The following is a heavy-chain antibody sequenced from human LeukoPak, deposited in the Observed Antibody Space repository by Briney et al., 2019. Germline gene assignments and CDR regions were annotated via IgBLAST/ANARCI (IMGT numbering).Heavy chain of an antibody. D-gene: IGHD1-26*01. J-gene: IGHJ5*02. CDR2: ISAYNGNT. V-gene: IGHV1-18*01. CDR3: ARDGSYRNNWFDP. CDR1: GYTFTNYA. Sequence: ASVKVSCKASGYTFTNYAISWVRQAPGQGLEWMGWISAYNGNTKYTQKFQGRVTMTRDTSTSTAYMELRSLRSDDTAVYYCARDGSYRNNWFDPWGQGALVTVSS.